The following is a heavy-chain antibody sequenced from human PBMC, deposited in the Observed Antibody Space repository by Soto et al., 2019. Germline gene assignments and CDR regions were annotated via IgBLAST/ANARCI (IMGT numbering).Heavy chain of an antibody. D-gene: IGHD6-13*01. Sequence: QVQLVQSGAEVKKPGSSVKVSCKASGGTFSSYAISWVRQAPGQGLEWMGGIIPIFGTANYAQKFQGRVTITADESTSTAYMGLSSLRSEDTAVYYCARDHSSSWSPEISNGMDVWGQGTTVTVSS. CDR3: ARDHSSSWSPEISNGMDV. CDR1: GGTFSSYA. CDR2: IIPIFGTA. J-gene: IGHJ6*02. V-gene: IGHV1-69*01.